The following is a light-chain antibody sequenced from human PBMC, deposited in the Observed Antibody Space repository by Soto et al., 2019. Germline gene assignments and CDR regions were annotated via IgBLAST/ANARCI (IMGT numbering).Light chain of an antibody. CDR2: AAS. CDR3: QQSYSAPLT. J-gene: IGKJ4*01. V-gene: IGKV1-39*01. CDR1: QNITNY. Sequence: DIQLTQYPSSLSASVGDRVTITCRDSQNITNYLNWYQQKPGKAPKLLIYAASNLQSGVPSRFSGSGSVTDFTLTISSLQPEDFATYYVQQSYSAPLTCGGETKGDIK.